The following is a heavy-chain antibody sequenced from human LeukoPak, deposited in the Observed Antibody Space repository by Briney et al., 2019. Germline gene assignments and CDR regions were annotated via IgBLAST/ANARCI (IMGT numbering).Heavy chain of an antibody. V-gene: IGHV3-73*01. CDR3: TGSQYYDILTGPYAFDI. Sequence: GGSLKLSCAASGFTFSGSAMHWVRQASGKGLEWVGRIRSKANSYATAYAASVKGRFTISRDDSKNTAYLQMNSLKTEDTAVYYCTGSQYYDILTGPYAFDIWGQGTMVTVSS. D-gene: IGHD3-9*01. CDR1: GFTFSGSA. J-gene: IGHJ3*02. CDR2: IRSKANSYAT.